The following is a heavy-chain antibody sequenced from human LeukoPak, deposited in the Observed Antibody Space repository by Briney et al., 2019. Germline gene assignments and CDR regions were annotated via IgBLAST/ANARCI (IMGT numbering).Heavy chain of an antibody. V-gene: IGHV4-34*01. Sequence: PSETLSLTCTVSGGSISSYYWSWIRQPPGKGLEWIGEINHSGSTNYNPSLKSRVTISVDTSKNQFSLKLSSVTAADTAVYYCARGTEGITIFGVVRSRYGMDVWGQGTTVTVSS. J-gene: IGHJ6*02. CDR2: INHSGST. CDR3: ARGTEGITIFGVVRSRYGMDV. D-gene: IGHD3-3*01. CDR1: GGSISSYY.